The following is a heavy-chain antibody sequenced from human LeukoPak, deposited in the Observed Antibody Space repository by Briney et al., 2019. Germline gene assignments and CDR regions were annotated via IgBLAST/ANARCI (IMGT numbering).Heavy chain of an antibody. Sequence: SETLSLTCTVSGGSISSYYWSWIRQPPGKGLEWLGYIYYSGSTNYNPSLKSRVTISVDTSKNQFSLKLSSVTAADTAVYYCASYCSGGSCYRGAFDIWGQGTMVTVSS. D-gene: IGHD2-15*01. J-gene: IGHJ3*02. CDR2: IYYSGST. CDR1: GGSISSYY. CDR3: ASYCSGGSCYRGAFDI. V-gene: IGHV4-59*08.